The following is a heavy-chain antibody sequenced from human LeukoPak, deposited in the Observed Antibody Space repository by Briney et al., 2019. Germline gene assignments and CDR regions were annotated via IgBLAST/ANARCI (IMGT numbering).Heavy chain of an antibody. D-gene: IGHD6-19*01. CDR3: AKDLGLAVAGIEYFQH. V-gene: IGHV3-30*18. CDR2: ISYDGSNK. CDR1: GFTFSSYG. Sequence: GGSLRLSCAASGFTFSSYGMHWVRQAPGKGLEWVAVISYDGSNKYYADSVKGRFTISRDNSKNTPYLQMNSLRAEDTAVYYCAKDLGLAVAGIEYFQHWGQGTLVTVSS. J-gene: IGHJ1*01.